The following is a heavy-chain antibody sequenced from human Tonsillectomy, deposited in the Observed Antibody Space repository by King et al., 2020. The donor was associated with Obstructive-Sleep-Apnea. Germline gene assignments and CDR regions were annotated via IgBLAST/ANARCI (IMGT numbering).Heavy chain of an antibody. CDR2: IIPILSIP. CDR1: GGTFSSYA. Sequence: QLVQSGAEVKKPGSSVKVSCKASGGTFSSYAISWVRQAPGQGLEWMGGIIPILSIPNYAQKFQGRVTITPDKSTSTAYMELSSLRSEDTAAYYCARGYYFGSGSYGYFDYWGQGTLVTVSS. V-gene: IGHV1-69*10. D-gene: IGHD3-10*01. CDR3: ARGYYFGSGSYGYFDY. J-gene: IGHJ4*02.